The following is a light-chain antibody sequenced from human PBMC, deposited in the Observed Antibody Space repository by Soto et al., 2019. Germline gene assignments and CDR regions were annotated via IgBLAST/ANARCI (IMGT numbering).Light chain of an antibody. Sequence: QSVLTQPPSASGTPGQRITISCSGSSSNIGSNTVNWYQQLPGTAPKLLIYYNNQRPSGVPDRFSGSKSGTSASLAISGLQSEDEADYYCAEWDDSLTGFYVFGTGTKVTVL. CDR3: AEWDDSLTGFYV. CDR2: YNN. J-gene: IGLJ1*01. V-gene: IGLV1-44*01. CDR1: SSNIGSNT.